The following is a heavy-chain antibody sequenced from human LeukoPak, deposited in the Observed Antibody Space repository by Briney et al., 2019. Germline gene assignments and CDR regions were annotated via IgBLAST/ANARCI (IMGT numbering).Heavy chain of an antibody. CDR3: AREALYYYYGMDV. CDR1: GYTFTGYY. J-gene: IGHJ6*02. V-gene: IGHV1-2*02. Sequence: ASVTVSCKASGYTFTGYYMHWVRQAPGQGLEWMGWINPNSGGTNYAQKFQGRVTMTRDTSISTAYMELSRLRSDGTAVYYCAREALYYYYGMDVWGQGTTVTVSS. CDR2: INPNSGGT.